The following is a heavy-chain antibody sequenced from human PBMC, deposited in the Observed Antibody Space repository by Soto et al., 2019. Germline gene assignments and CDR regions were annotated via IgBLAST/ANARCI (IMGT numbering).Heavy chain of an antibody. Sequence: QVQLVQSGAEVKKPGSSVKVSCKASGGTFSSYTISWVRQAPGQGLEWMGRIIPILGIANYAQKFQGRVTNTGDKSTSTAYMELSSLRSEDTAVYYCARDIRGVGATPAWGQGTLVTVSS. CDR3: ARDIRGVGATPA. CDR2: IIPILGIA. CDR1: GGTFSSYT. D-gene: IGHD1-26*01. J-gene: IGHJ4*02. V-gene: IGHV1-69*08.